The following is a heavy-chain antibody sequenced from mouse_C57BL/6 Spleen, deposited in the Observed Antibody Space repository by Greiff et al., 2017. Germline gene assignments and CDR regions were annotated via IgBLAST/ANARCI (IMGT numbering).Heavy chain of an antibody. J-gene: IGHJ2*01. CDR1: GYAFSSSW. CDR2: IYPGDGDT. CDR3: ARFGDGDYFDY. Sequence: VKLVESGPELVKPGASVKISCKASGYAFSSSWMNWVKQRPGKGLEWIGRIYPGDGDTNYNGKFKGKATLTADKSSSTAYMQLSSLTSEDSAVYFCARFGDGDYFDYWGQGTTLTVSS. V-gene: IGHV1-82*01. D-gene: IGHD3-1*01.